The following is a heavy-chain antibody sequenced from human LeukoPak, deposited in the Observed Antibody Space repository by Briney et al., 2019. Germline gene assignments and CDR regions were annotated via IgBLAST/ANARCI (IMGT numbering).Heavy chain of an antibody. Sequence: TGGSLRLSCAASGFTFSSYSMNWVRQAPGQGLEWVSSISSSSYIYYADSVKGRCTISRDNAKNSLYLQMNSLRAEYTAVYYCAREVALYYYDSSGAKNDYWGQGTLVTVSS. V-gene: IGHV3-21*01. CDR3: AREVALYYYDSSGAKNDY. CDR2: ISSSSYI. J-gene: IGHJ4*02. CDR1: GFTFSSYS. D-gene: IGHD3-22*01.